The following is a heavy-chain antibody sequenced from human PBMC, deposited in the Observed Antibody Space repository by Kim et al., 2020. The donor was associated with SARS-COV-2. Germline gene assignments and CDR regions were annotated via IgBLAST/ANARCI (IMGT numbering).Heavy chain of an antibody. CDR1: GFIFSDYY. J-gene: IGHJ5*02. V-gene: IGHV3-11*01. D-gene: IGHD1-20*01. CDR3: ASEKTNWIDLHNWFDP. CDR2: ISSSGSTT. Sequence: GGSLRLSCAASGFIFSDYYMSWIRQAPGKGLEWVSVISSSGSTTYYAYAVNGSITIRRDNAKNPLYLQKNLMTAEDTAEYYCASEKTNWIDLHNWFDPWG.